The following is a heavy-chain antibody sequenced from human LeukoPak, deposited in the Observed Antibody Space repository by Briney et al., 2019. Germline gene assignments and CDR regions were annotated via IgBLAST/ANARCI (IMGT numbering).Heavy chain of an antibody. Sequence: ASETLSLTCTVSGYSISSGYYWGWIRQPPGKGLEWIGSIFHSGSTYYNPSLKSRVTISVDTSRNQFSLKVSSVTAADTAVYYCAREGYSNSFDYWGQGTLVTVSS. J-gene: IGHJ4*02. V-gene: IGHV4-38-2*02. D-gene: IGHD4-11*01. CDR3: AREGYSNSFDY. CDR2: IFHSGST. CDR1: GYSISSGYY.